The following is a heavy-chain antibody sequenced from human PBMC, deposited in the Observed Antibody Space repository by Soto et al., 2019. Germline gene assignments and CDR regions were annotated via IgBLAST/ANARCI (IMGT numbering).Heavy chain of an antibody. CDR2: ISSSSSYI. Sequence: EVQLVESGGGLVKPGGSLRLSCAASGFTFSSYSMNWVRQAPGKGLEWVSSISSSSSYIYYADSVKGRFTISRDNAKNSLYLQMNSLRAEDTAGYYCARDVYGDYPWDYWGQGTLVTVSS. J-gene: IGHJ4*02. V-gene: IGHV3-21*01. CDR1: GFTFSSYS. CDR3: ARDVYGDYPWDY. D-gene: IGHD4-17*01.